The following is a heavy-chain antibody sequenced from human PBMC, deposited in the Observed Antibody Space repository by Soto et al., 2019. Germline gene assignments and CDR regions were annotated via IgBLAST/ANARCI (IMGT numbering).Heavy chain of an antibody. CDR3: ATRFGSGSRAFDY. Sequence: QVQLVQSGAEVKKPGSSVKVSCKASGDTFNFYTINWVRQAPGLGLEWMGRFNPILSFSNSALKFQGRVTLTADKSTSTAYMVLGSLRSEDTAIYYGATRFGSGSRAFDYWGQGALVTVSS. V-gene: IGHV1-69*02. J-gene: IGHJ4*02. D-gene: IGHD3-10*01. CDR2: FNPILSFS. CDR1: GDTFNFYT.